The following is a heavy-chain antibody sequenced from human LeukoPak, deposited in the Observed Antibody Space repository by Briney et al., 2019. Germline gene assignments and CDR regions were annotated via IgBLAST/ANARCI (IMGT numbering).Heavy chain of an antibody. CDR1: GFPFSTHV. V-gene: IGHV3-64D*06. Sequence: GGSLRLSCSVSGFPFSTHVMHWVRQAPGKGLEYVSAISSNGDNTYYADSVKGRFTISRDNSKNTLYLQMSSLRADDTAVYYCVRGTGYWGQGTLVTVSS. CDR2: ISSNGDNT. J-gene: IGHJ4*02. CDR3: VRGTGY.